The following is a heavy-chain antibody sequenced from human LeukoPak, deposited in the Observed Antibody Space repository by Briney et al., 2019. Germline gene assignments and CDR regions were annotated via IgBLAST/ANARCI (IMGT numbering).Heavy chain of an antibody. CDR1: GGSISSSGSY. J-gene: IGHJ4*02. V-gene: IGHV4-39*01. CDR3: VRSGYSFLVDY. D-gene: IGHD5-18*01. CDR2: TSSSGTT. Sequence: PETLSLTCIVSGGSISSSGSYWGGIRQPPGKGLEWIASTSSSGTTYYNPSLRSRVTISVDTSKNQFSLRLNSVTAADTAVYYCVRSGYSFLVDYWGQGTLVTVSS.